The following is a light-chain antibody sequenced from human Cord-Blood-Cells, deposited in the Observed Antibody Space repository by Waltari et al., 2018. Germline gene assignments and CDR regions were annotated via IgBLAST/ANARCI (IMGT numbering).Light chain of an antibody. CDR1: QSISSY. Sequence: RVTITCRASQSISSYLNWYQQKPGKAPKLLIYAASSLQSGVPSRFSGSGSGTDFTLTISSLQPEDFATYYCQQSYSTPYSFGQGTKLEIK. CDR3: QQSYSTPYS. CDR2: AAS. V-gene: IGKV1-39*01. J-gene: IGKJ2*03.